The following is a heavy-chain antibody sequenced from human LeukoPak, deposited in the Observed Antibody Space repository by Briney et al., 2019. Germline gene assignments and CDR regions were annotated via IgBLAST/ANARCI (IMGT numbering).Heavy chain of an antibody. CDR2: ISSSSSYI. V-gene: IGHV3-21*01. CDR3: ARDGGGLWFGELYYYYYYMDV. CDR1: GFTFSSYW. D-gene: IGHD3-10*01. Sequence: GGSLRLSCAASGFTFSSYWMSWVRQAPGKGLEWVSSISSSSSYIYYADSVKGRFTISRDNAKNSLYLQMNSLRAEDTAVYYCARDGGGLWFGELYYYYYYMDVWGKGTTVTISS. J-gene: IGHJ6*03.